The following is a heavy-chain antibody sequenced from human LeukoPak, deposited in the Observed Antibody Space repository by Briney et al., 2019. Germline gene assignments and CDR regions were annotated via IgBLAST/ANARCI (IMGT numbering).Heavy chain of an antibody. CDR3: ARLGASGYSYYYYMDV. D-gene: IGHD5-18*01. CDR2: IYYSGST. Sequence: SETLSLTCTVSGGSISSYYWSWIRQPPGKGLEWIGYIYYSGSTNYNPSLKSRVTISVDTSKNQFSLKLSSVTAADTAVYYCARLGASGYSYYYYMDVWGKGTTVTVSS. V-gene: IGHV4-59*08. J-gene: IGHJ6*03. CDR1: GGSISSYY.